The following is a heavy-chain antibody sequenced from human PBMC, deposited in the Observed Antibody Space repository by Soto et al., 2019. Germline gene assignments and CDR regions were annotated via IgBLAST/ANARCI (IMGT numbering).Heavy chain of an antibody. V-gene: IGHV1-3*01. D-gene: IGHD6-13*01. CDR1: GYTFTSYA. CDR2: INAGNGNT. Sequence: EASVKVSCKASGYTFTSYAMHWVRQAPGQRLEWMGWINAGNGNTKYSQKFQGRVTITRDTSASTAYMELSSLRSEDTAVYYCARDVAAAGPDSAYYFDYWGQGTLVTVSS. J-gene: IGHJ4*02. CDR3: ARDVAAAGPDSAYYFDY.